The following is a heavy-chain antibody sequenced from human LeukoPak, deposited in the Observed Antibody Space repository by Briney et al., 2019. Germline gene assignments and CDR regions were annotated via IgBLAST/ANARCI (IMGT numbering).Heavy chain of an antibody. J-gene: IGHJ5*02. Sequence: GGSLRLSCAASGFTFSDHFMTWIRQAPGKGLEWISYISGSGATYYADSVKGRFTISRDNVQNSLWLQMSSLRAEDTAVYYCARGDGDSDSNGVLMGWFDPWGQGTLVTVSS. D-gene: IGHD3-22*01. CDR3: ARGDGDSDSNGVLMGWFDP. CDR2: ISGSGAT. V-gene: IGHV3-11*01. CDR1: GFTFSDHF.